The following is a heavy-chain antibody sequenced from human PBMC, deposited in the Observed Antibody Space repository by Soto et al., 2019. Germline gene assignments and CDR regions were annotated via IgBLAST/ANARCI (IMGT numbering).Heavy chain of an antibody. Sequence: SETLSLTCAVYGGSFSGYYWSWIRQPPGKGLEWIGEINHSGSTNYNPSLKSRVTISVDTSKNQFSLKLSSVTAADTAVYYCARVGQQQLVQNWFDPWGQGTLVTVSS. CDR3: ARVGQQQLVQNWFDP. CDR1: GGSFSGYY. V-gene: IGHV4-34*01. D-gene: IGHD6-13*01. CDR2: INHSGST. J-gene: IGHJ5*02.